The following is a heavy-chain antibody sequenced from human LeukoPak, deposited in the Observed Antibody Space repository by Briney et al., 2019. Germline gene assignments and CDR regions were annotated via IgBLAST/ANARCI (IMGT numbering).Heavy chain of an antibody. D-gene: IGHD3-9*01. Sequence: ASVKVSCKASGYTFTGYYMHWVRQAPGQGLEWMGIINPSGGSTSYAQKFQGRVTMTRDTSTSTVYMELSSLRSEDTAVYYCARESRDWYDILTGSYYFDYWGQGTLVTVSS. J-gene: IGHJ4*02. V-gene: IGHV1-46*01. CDR2: INPSGGST. CDR1: GYTFTGYY. CDR3: ARESRDWYDILTGSYYFDY.